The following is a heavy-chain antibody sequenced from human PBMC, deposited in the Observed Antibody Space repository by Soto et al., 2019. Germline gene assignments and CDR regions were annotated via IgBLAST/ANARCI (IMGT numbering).Heavy chain of an antibody. Sequence: GASVKVSCKASGFTFTSSAVQWVRQARGQRLEWIGWIVVGSGNTNYAQKFQERVTITRDMSTSTAYMERSSLRSEDTAVYYCAASRPSRYYDSSGYYGVYYYYGMDVWGQGTTVTVSS. V-gene: IGHV1-58*01. CDR3: AASRPSRYYDSSGYYGVYYYYGMDV. D-gene: IGHD3-22*01. J-gene: IGHJ6*02. CDR2: IVVGSGNT. CDR1: GFTFTSSA.